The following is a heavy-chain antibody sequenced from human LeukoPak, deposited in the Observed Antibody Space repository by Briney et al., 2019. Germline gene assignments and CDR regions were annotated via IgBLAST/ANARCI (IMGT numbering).Heavy chain of an antibody. V-gene: IGHV3-48*01. Sequence: SGGSLRLSCAASGFSFTAYSMNWVRQAPGRGLEWISYIGPGGDIYYADSVTGRFTVSRDTAKNSLYLQMSGLRVEDTAVYYCARRFDSWGQGTLVTVSS. CDR3: ARRFDS. J-gene: IGHJ4*02. CDR1: GFSFTAYS. CDR2: IGPGGDI.